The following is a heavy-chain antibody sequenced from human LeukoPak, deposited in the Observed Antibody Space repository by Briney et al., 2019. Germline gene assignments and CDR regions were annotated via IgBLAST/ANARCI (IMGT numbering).Heavy chain of an antibody. CDR2: ISGSGGST. CDR3: AKDIRITMIVVVVDAFDI. V-gene: IGHV3-23*01. CDR1: GFTFSSYG. Sequence: GGSLRLSCAASGFTFSSYGMSWVRQAPGKGLEWVSAISGSGGSTYYADSVKGRFTISRDNSKNTLYLQMNSLRAEDTAVYYCAKDIRITMIVVVVDAFDIWGQGTMVTVSS. D-gene: IGHD3-22*01. J-gene: IGHJ3*02.